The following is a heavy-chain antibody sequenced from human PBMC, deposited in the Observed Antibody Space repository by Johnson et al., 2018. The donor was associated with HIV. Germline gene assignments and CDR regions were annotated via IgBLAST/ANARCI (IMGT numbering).Heavy chain of an antibody. V-gene: IGHV3-9*01. Sequence: VQLVESGGGLIQPGGSLRLSCAASGFTFDDYAMHWVRQAPGKGLEWVSGISWNGGSIGYADSVKGRFTISRDNAKKSLFLQMNSLKTEDTAVYYCTRPLDYYDSSGYLDAFDIWGQGTMVTVSS. D-gene: IGHD3-22*01. CDR2: ISWNGGSI. J-gene: IGHJ3*02. CDR3: TRPLDYYDSSGYLDAFDI. CDR1: GFTFDDYA.